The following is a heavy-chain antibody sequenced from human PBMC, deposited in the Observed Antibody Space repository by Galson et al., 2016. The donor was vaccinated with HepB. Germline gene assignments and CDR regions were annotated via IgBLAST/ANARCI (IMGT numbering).Heavy chain of an antibody. J-gene: IGHJ6*02. V-gene: IGHV3-21*01. D-gene: IGHD2-15*01. CDR1: GFSFTSYS. CDR2: ISGSGDYI. Sequence: SLRLSCAASGFSFTSYSMNWVRLAPGRRLEWVSSISGSGDYIYYAESVKGRFTISRDNAKNSLSLQMNSLRAEDAALYFCARVVRDWTLLLRMTYYAMDVWGRGTTVTVSS. CDR3: ARVVRDWTLLLRMTYYAMDV.